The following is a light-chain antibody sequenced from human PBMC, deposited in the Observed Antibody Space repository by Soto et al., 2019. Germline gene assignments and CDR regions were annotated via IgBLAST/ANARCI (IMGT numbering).Light chain of an antibody. CDR3: SSYTRSCTYV. Sequence: QSVLTQPASVSGSPGQSITISCTGTSSDVGGYNYVSWYQQHPGKAPKLMIYDVSNRPSGVSNRFSGSKSGNTASLTISGLQAEDEADYYCSSYTRSCTYVFGSGTRVTVL. CDR1: SSDVGGYNY. V-gene: IGLV2-14*01. J-gene: IGLJ1*01. CDR2: DVS.